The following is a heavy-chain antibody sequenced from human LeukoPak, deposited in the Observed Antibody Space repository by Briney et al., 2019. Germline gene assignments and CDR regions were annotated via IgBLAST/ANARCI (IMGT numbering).Heavy chain of an antibody. Sequence: PGGSLRLSCAASGFNVSSNYMSWVRQVPGMGLEWVSVIYSGDSTQYADSVKGRFTISRDNSKNTLYLQMNSLRAEDTAVYYCAKGVGDSSGHDAFDIWGQGTMVTVSS. CDR1: GFNVSSNY. D-gene: IGHD3-22*01. J-gene: IGHJ3*02. CDR2: IYSGDST. CDR3: AKGVGDSSGHDAFDI. V-gene: IGHV3-53*01.